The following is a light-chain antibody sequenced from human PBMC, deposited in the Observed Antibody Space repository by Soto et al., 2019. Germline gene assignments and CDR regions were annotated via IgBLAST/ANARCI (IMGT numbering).Light chain of an antibody. Sequence: EIVLTQSPGTLSLPPGERATLACRVSQSVSSYLAWYQQKPGQAPRLLIYGASSRATGIPDRFSGSGSGTDFTLTISRLEPDDFAVYYCQQYGTSPPLLTFGPGTKVDVK. J-gene: IGKJ3*01. CDR2: GAS. CDR3: QQYGTSPPLLT. V-gene: IGKV3-20*01. CDR1: QSVSSY.